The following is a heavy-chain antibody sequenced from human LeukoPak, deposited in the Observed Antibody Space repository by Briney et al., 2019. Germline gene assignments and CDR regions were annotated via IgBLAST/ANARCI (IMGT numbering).Heavy chain of an antibody. J-gene: IGHJ6*02. D-gene: IGHD3-22*01. CDR1: GFTVSSNY. Sequence: GGSLRLSCAASGFTVSSNYMSWVRQAPGKGLEWVSVIYSGGSTYYADSVKGRFTISRDNSKNTLYLQMNSLRAEDTAVYYCASLNYYDSSGYYYDYYYYGMDVWGQGTTVTVSS. CDR3: ASLNYYDSSGYYYDYYYYGMDV. CDR2: IYSGGST. V-gene: IGHV3-66*01.